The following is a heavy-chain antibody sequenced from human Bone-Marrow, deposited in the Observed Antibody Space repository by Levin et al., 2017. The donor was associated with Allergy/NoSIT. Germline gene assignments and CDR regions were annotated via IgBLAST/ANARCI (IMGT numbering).Heavy chain of an antibody. V-gene: IGHV1-2*06. D-gene: IGHD3-9*01. Sequence: ASVKVSCKASGYTFTGYYMHWVRQAPGQGLEWMGRINPNSGGTNYAQKFQGRVTMTRDTSISTAYMELSRLRSDDTAVYYCARPVLRYFDWSFDYWGQGTLVTVSS. J-gene: IGHJ4*02. CDR1: GYTFTGYY. CDR2: INPNSGGT. CDR3: ARPVLRYFDWSFDY.